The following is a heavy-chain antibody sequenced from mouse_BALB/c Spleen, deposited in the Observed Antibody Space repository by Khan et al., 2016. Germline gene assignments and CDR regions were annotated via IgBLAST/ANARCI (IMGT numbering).Heavy chain of an antibody. CDR2: IRLKSNNFAT. J-gene: IGHJ4*01. D-gene: IGHD3-3*01. V-gene: IGHV6-6*02. Sequence: EVQLEESGGGLVQPGGSMKLSCVASGFTFSNYWMNWVRQSPEKGLEWVAEIRLKSNNFATHYSESVKGRFTISRDDSKSSVYLPMNNLRAEDTGIYYCRKGHYAMNLWGQGTSVTVSS. CDR1: GFTFSNYW. CDR3: RKGHYAMNL.